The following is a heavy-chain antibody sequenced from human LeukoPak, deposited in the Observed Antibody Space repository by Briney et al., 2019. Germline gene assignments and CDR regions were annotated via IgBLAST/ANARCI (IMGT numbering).Heavy chain of an antibody. CDR2: IYPGDSG. V-gene: IGHV5-51*01. CDR1: GYSFSNYW. Sequence: GESLKISCKGSGYSFSNYWIGWVRQMPGKGLEWMGIIYPGDSGYSPSFQGQVTISADKSISTVYLQWSSLKASDTAMYYCARTKDGYNRPSDYWGQGTLVTVSS. J-gene: IGHJ4*02. CDR3: ARTKDGYNRPSDY. D-gene: IGHD5-24*01.